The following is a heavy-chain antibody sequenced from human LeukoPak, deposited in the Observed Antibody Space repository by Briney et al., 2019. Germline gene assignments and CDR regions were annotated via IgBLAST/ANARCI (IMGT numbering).Heavy chain of an antibody. J-gene: IGHJ4*02. CDR1: GFTFSSYW. Sequence: PGGSLRLSCAASGFTFSSYWMSWVRQAPGKGLEWVANIKQDGSEKYYVDSVKGRFTISRDNAKNSLYLQMNSLRAEDTAVYYCANTYYYDSSGFDYWGQGTLVTVSS. D-gene: IGHD3-22*01. V-gene: IGHV3-7*01. CDR2: IKQDGSEK. CDR3: ANTYYYDSSGFDY.